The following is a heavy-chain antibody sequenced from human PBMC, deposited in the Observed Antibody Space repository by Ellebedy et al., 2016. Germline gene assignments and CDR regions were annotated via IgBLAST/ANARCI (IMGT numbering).Heavy chain of an antibody. CDR2: ISAYNGNT. Sequence: ASVKVSXXASGYTFTSYGISWVRQAPGQGLEWMGWISAYNGNTNYAQKLQGRVTMTTDTSTSTAYMELRSLRSDDTAVYYCARDQGTYYDFWSGLYYFDYWGQGTLVTVSS. D-gene: IGHD3-3*01. V-gene: IGHV1-18*01. CDR1: GYTFTSYG. CDR3: ARDQGTYYDFWSGLYYFDY. J-gene: IGHJ4*02.